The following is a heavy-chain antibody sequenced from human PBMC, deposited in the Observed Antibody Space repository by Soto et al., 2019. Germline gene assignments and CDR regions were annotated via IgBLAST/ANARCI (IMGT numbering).Heavy chain of an antibody. CDR2: ISYDGSNK. V-gene: IGHV3-30-3*01. CDR3: ARGLVSNIAAAATSYYYYYGMDV. J-gene: IGHJ6*02. Sequence: GGSLRLSCAASGFTFSSYAMHWVRQAPGKGLEWVAVISYDGSNKYYADSVKGRFTISRDNSKNTLYLQMNSLRAEDTAVYYCARGLVSNIAAAATSYYYYYGMDVWGQGTTVPVSS. CDR1: GFTFSSYA. D-gene: IGHD6-13*01.